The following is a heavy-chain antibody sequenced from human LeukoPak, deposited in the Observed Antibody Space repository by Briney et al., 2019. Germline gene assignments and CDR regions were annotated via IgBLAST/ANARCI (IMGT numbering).Heavy chain of an antibody. CDR2: IYHSGST. CDR1: GGSFSGYY. CDR3: ARARDYVWGSLDY. D-gene: IGHD3-16*01. J-gene: IGHJ4*02. V-gene: IGHV4-34*01. Sequence: SETLSLTCAVYGGSFSGYYWSWIRQPPGKGLEWIGSIYHSGSTYYNPSLKSRVTIAVETSKNQFSLKLSSVTAADTAVCYCARARDYVWGSLDYWGQGTLVTVSS.